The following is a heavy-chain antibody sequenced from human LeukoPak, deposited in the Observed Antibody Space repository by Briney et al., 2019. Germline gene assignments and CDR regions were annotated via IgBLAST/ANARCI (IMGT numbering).Heavy chain of an antibody. Sequence: GGSLRLSCAASGFTFSNAWMSWVRQAPGKGLEWVGRIKSKADGGTTDYAAPVKGRFTISRDDSKNTLYLQMNSLIIEDTGVYYCTGAYSGSDYASRLGYWGQGTLVTVSS. CDR2: IKSKADGGTT. CDR3: TGAYSGSDYASRLGY. J-gene: IGHJ4*02. CDR1: GFTFSNAW. D-gene: IGHD5-12*01. V-gene: IGHV3-15*01.